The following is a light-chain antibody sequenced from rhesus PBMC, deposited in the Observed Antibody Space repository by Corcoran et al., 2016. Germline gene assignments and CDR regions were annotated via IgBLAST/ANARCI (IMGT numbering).Light chain of an antibody. CDR1: QGISSY. CDR3: QQGNSNPYS. CDR2: YAN. Sequence: DIQMSQSPSSLSASVGDRVTITCRASQGISSYLNWYQQKPGKSPKLLIYYANSLASGVPSRFSGSGSWTDFILTISSLQPEDFATDYCQQGNSNPYSFGQGTKVEIK. J-gene: IGKJ2*01. V-gene: IGKV1-32*02.